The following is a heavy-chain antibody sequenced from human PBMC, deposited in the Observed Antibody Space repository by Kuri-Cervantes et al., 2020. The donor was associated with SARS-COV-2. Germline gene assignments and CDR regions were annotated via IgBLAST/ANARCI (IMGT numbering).Heavy chain of an antibody. CDR3: ARGLGLYCSGGSCAKWFDP. J-gene: IGHJ5*02. V-gene: IGHV4-39*07. Sequence: GSLRLSCTVSGGSISSSSYYWGWIRQPPGKGPEWIGSIYYSGSTYYNPSLKSRVTISVDTSKNQFSLKLSSVTAADTAVYYCARGLGLYCSGGSCAKWFDPWGQGTLVTVSS. CDR2: IYYSGST. CDR1: GGSISSSSYY. D-gene: IGHD2-15*01.